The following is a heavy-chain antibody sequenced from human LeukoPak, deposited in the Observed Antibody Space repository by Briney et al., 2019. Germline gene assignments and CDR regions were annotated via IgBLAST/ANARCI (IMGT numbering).Heavy chain of an antibody. D-gene: IGHD3-22*01. Sequence: GESLKISCKGSGYSFTSYWIGWVRQMPGKGLEWMGIIYPGDSDTRYSPSFQGQVTISADKSISTAYLQWSSLKASDTAMYYCARQGPLEYYYDGIGYSPFDEWGEGTPVTV. V-gene: IGHV5-51*01. CDR2: IYPGDSDT. CDR3: ARQGPLEYYYDGIGYSPFDE. CDR1: GYSFTSYW. J-gene: IGHJ4*02.